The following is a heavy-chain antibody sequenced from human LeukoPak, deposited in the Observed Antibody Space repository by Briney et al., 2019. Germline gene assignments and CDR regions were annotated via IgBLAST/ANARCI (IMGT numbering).Heavy chain of an antibody. CDR2: INPNSGGT. J-gene: IGHJ6*03. CDR1: GYTFTGYY. D-gene: IGHD6-6*01. Sequence: GASVKVSCKASGYTFTGYYMHWVRQAPGQGLEWMGWINPNSGGTNYAQKFQGRVTMTRDTSISTAYMELSRLRSDDTAVYYCASLEYSRARRFRDYYYMDAWGKGTTVTVSS. CDR3: ASLEYSRARRFRDYYYMDA. V-gene: IGHV1-2*02.